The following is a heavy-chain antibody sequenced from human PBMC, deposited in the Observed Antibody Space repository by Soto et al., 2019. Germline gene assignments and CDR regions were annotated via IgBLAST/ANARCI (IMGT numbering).Heavy chain of an antibody. CDR2: IVSASTST. CDR3: AREDCTKGVYYGGGIDY. V-gene: IGHV3-21*01. D-gene: IGHD2-8*01. J-gene: IGHJ4*02. Sequence: PGGSLRLSCAASGFSCSGYSMNWVRQAPGKGLEWVSSIVSASTSTYYADSVKGRFIISRDNAKNSLYLQMNSLRAEDTAVYYCAREDCTKGVYYGGGIDYWGQGTLVTVSS. CDR1: GFSCSGYS.